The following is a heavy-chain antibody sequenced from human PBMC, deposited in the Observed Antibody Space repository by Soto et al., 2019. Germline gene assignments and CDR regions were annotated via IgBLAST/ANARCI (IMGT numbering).Heavy chain of an antibody. CDR2: ISHDGGNE. V-gene: IGHV3-30*03. CDR1: GFSFSTYG. D-gene: IGHD2-21*02. Sequence: QVHLEESGGGVVQPGRSLRLSCAASGFSFSTYGMHWVRQAPGKGLEWVAVISHDGGNEYYADSVKGRFTISRDSSKDTVYQQMNNVRAEDTAVDYCARDPSCGDTRGYFDFWGLGTLVTVSS. CDR3: ARDPSCGDTRGYFDF. J-gene: IGHJ2*01.